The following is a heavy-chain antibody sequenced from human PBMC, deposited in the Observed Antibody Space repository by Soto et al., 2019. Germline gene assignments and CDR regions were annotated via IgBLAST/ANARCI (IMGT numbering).Heavy chain of an antibody. D-gene: IGHD3-10*01. J-gene: IGHJ4*02. V-gene: IGHV4-4*07. CDR3: AREASGFDF. Sequence: QVQLQESGPRLVKSSETLSLTCTVSGGSITNYYWRWLRQPAGEGLEWLGRIYSTGSINLNPSLKRRVSMSVDTSKNQFSLTLRSMTAADTAVYYCAREASGFDFWGQGTLVTVSS. CDR2: IYSTGSI. CDR1: GGSITNYY.